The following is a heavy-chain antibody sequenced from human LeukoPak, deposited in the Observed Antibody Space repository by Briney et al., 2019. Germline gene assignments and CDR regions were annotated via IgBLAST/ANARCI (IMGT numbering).Heavy chain of an antibody. D-gene: IGHD3-22*01. CDR3: APGRIVVAPYFDY. CDR1: GGTFSSYT. Sequence: SVKVSCKASGGTFSSYTISWVRQAPGQGLEWMGRIIPILGIANYAQKFQGRVTITADKSTSTAYMELNSLRAEDTAVYYCAPGRIVVAPYFDYWGQGTLVTVSS. CDR2: IIPILGIA. J-gene: IGHJ4*02. V-gene: IGHV1-69*02.